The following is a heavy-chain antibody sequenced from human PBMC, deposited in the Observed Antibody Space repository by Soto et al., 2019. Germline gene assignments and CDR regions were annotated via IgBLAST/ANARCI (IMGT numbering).Heavy chain of an antibody. J-gene: IGHJ4*02. Sequence: QVQLQQWGAGLLKPSETLSLTCAVYGGSFSGYYWSWIRQSPGKGLEWIGEINHRGSTNDNPSLKSRVTISVDTSKDQFSLKLSSVTAADTAVYYCARVVAYHSSSWYDYWGQGTLVTVSS. CDR2: INHRGST. CDR1: GGSFSGYY. V-gene: IGHV4-34*01. CDR3: ARVVAYHSSSWYDY. D-gene: IGHD6-13*01.